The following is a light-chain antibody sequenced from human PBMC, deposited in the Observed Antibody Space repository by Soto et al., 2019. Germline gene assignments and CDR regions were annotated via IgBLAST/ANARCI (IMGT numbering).Light chain of an antibody. J-gene: IGKJ4*01. CDR2: DAS. V-gene: IGKV3-20*01. Sequence: EFVLTQSPGTPSFSPGERATPSRRASQTVRNNYLAWYQQKPGQAPRLLIYDASSRATGIPDRFSGGGSGTDFTLTISRLEPEDFAVYYCQQFSSYPLTFGGGTKVDIK. CDR1: QTVRNNY. CDR3: QQFSSYPLT.